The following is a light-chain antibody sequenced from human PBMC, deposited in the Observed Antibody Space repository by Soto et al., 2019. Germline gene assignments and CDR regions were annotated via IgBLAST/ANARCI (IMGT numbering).Light chain of an antibody. Sequence: QSALTQPRSVSGSPGQSVTISCTGTSSDVGAYNYVSWYQQHPGKAPKLMIYDVSVRPSGVPDRFSGSKSGNTASLTISGLQTDDEADYYCCSYADRDVVFGGGTKLTVL. J-gene: IGLJ2*01. CDR3: CSYADRDVV. CDR1: SSDVGAYNY. CDR2: DVS. V-gene: IGLV2-11*01.